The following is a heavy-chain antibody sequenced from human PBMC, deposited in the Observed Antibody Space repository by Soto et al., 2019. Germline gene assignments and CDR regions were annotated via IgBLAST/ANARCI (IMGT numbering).Heavy chain of an antibody. D-gene: IGHD6-13*01. CDR3: ASGASRWYPYFFES. CDR1: EGTFNSYA. CDR2: IIPYYNTL. J-gene: IGHJ4*02. V-gene: IGHV1-69*01. Sequence: QAQVVQSGAAVRKPGSSVKLSCKASEGTFNSYAIAWVRQAPGQGLEWMGGIIPYYNTLNYAQKFQDSVTITADDPTNTVYMELSSLRSDDTAVYFCASGASRWYPYFFESWAQGTLFTLSS.